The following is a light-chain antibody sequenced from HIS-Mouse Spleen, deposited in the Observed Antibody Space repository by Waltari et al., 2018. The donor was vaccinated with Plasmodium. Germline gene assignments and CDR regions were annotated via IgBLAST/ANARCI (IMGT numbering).Light chain of an antibody. Sequence: QSVLTQPPSASGTPGQRVTISCSGSSSNIGSNYVYWYQQLPGKAPKLLNYRNSRRHSGVPDRFSGSKSGTSASLAISGLRSEDEADYYCAAWDDSLSGWVVGGGTKLTVL. CDR3: AAWDDSLSGWV. CDR2: RNS. V-gene: IGLV1-47*01. CDR1: SSNIGSNY. J-gene: IGLJ3*02.